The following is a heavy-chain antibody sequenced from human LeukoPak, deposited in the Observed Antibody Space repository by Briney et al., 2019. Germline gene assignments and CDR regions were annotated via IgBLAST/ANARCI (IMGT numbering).Heavy chain of an antibody. Sequence: PGGSLRLSCAASGFTVSSVWMTWVRQASGKGLEWVGRIREKTDGGTADYAAPVKGRFTISRDESKNTLYLQVNSVTTEDTAIYYCTSTLGYWGQGTLVTVSS. CDR2: IREKTDGGTA. V-gene: IGHV3-15*05. CDR1: GFTVSSVW. CDR3: TSTLGY. D-gene: IGHD3-16*01. J-gene: IGHJ4*02.